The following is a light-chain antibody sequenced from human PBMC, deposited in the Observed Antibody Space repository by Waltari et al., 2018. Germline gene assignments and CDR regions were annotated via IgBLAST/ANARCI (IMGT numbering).Light chain of an antibody. V-gene: IGKV3-15*01. Sequence: EIVMTQSPATLCVSAGETATLSCRASQSVGSNLAWYQQKPGQAPRLLIYAASTRATGIPGRFSGSGSGTEFTLTISSLQSEDFAIYYCQQYNNWPPQDAFGQGTKLEIK. J-gene: IGKJ2*01. CDR1: QSVGSN. CDR2: AAS. CDR3: QQYNNWPPQDA.